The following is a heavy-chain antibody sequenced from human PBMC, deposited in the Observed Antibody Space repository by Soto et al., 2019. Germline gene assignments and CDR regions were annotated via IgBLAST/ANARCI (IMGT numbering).Heavy chain of an antibody. Sequence: SQALSLTCAVSGASINTNNWWGWIRQLPEKRLERIGEIYHSGSINSTPYPKSRTTTSVDKSKNQFSLKLSSVTAADTAVYYCAIGITMIRGGGGFDVWGQGTMVT. D-gene: IGHD3-10*01. CDR1: GASINTNNW. CDR3: AIGITMIRGGGGFDV. CDR2: IYHSGSI. J-gene: IGHJ3*01. V-gene: IGHV4-4*02.